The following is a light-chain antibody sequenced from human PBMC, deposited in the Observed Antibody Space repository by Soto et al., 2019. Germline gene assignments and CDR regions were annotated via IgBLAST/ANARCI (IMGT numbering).Light chain of an antibody. V-gene: IGKV3-11*01. Sequence: EIVLTQSPATLSLSPGERATLSCRASHSVNNYLAWYQQKPGQAPRLLIYDASNRATGIPARFSGGGSGTDVTLTISSLEPEDFAVYYCQQRRDWPLTFGGGTKVDI. CDR2: DAS. J-gene: IGKJ4*01. CDR1: HSVNNY. CDR3: QQRRDWPLT.